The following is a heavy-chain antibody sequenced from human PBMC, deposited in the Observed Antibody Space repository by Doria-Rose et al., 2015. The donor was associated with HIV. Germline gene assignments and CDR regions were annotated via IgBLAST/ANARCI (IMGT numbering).Heavy chain of an antibody. CDR3: ARARNYGFPHFFDF. Sequence: VQLLESGPGLVRPSQTLSLTCTVSGDSISSGDSFWSWIRQPPGKGPEWIGYISSSGTTYYYPSLGGRLTISLDASKNQFSRNLNSVTAADTAVYYCARARNYGFPHFFDFWGQGTLVTVSS. J-gene: IGHJ4*02. CDR2: ISSSGTT. D-gene: IGHD3-10*01. CDR1: GDSISSGDSF. V-gene: IGHV4-30-4*01.